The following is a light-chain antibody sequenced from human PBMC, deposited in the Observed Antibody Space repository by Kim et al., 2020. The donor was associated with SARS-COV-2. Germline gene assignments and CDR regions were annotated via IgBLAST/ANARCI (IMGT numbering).Light chain of an antibody. V-gene: IGKV3-20*01. CDR2: GAS. Sequence: SPGEGAILSCRASETITSNFLAWYQHKPGQAPTLLIYGASSRATGIPDRFSGSGSGTQFTLTISRLEPEDFAVYYCQQYGYSPYTFGQGTKVDIK. CDR1: ETITSNF. CDR3: QQYGYSPYT. J-gene: IGKJ2*01.